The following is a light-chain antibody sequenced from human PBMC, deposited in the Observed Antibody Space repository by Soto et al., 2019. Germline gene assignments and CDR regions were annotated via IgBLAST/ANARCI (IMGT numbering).Light chain of an antibody. Sequence: DLQMTQSPSYLSASVGDRVTMTCRASQTISSYLNWYQQKPGKAPNLLIYAASSLQSGVPSRFSGSGSGTDFTLTINSLQPEDFAIYYCQQTYSTPRTFGQGTKVEIK. V-gene: IGKV1-39*01. CDR2: AAS. J-gene: IGKJ1*01. CDR1: QTISSY. CDR3: QQTYSTPRT.